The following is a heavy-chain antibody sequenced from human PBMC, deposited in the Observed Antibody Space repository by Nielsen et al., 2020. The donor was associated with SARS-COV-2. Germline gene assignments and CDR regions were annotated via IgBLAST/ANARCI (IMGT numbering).Heavy chain of an antibody. CDR1: GVSFSSGSYY. V-gene: IGHV4-61*01. Sequence: SETLSLTCTVSGVSFSSGSYYWSWIRQPPGKGLEWFGYIYYSGSTNYNPSLKSRVTISVDTSKNQFSLQLSSVTAADTAVYYCARVLYGGSYRYFDYWGQGTLVTVSS. CDR2: IYYSGST. D-gene: IGHD1-26*01. CDR3: ARVLYGGSYRYFDY. J-gene: IGHJ4*02.